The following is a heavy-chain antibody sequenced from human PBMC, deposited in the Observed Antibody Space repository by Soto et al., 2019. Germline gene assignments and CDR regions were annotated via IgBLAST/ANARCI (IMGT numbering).Heavy chain of an antibody. CDR2: ISAYNGNT. CDR1: GYTFTSYG. J-gene: IGHJ6*02. Sequence: ASVKVSCKASGYTFTSYGISWVRQAPGQGLKWTGWISAYNGNTNYAQKLQGRVTMTTDTSTSTAYMELRSLRSDDTAVYYCARDPSPYQYYDFWSGYYTDYYYGMDVWGQGTTVTVSS. V-gene: IGHV1-18*01. D-gene: IGHD3-3*01. CDR3: ARDPSPYQYYDFWSGYYTDYYYGMDV.